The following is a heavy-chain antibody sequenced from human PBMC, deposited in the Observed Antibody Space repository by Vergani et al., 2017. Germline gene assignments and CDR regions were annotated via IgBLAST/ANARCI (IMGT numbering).Heavy chain of an antibody. CDR2: ISYDGSNK. D-gene: IGHD3-22*01. Sequence: QVQLVESGGGVVQPGRSLRLSCAASGFTFSSYGMHWVRQAPGKGLEWVAVISYDGSNKYYADSVKGRFTISRDNSKNTLYLQMNSLRAEGTAVYYCAKDFNLDSSGYYDYWGQGTLVTVSS. CDR3: AKDFNLDSSGYYDY. CDR1: GFTFSSYG. J-gene: IGHJ4*02. V-gene: IGHV3-30*18.